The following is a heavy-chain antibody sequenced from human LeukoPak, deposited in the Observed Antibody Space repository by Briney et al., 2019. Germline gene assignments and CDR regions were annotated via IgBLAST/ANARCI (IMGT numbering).Heavy chain of an antibody. J-gene: IGHJ3*02. CDR2: IYYSGST. D-gene: IGHD1-14*01. Sequence: SETLSLTCTVSGGSISTYYWSWIRQPLGKGLEWIAYIYYSGSTNYNPSLKSRVTISLDTSKNQFSLKLRSVTAADSAVYYCARVGMADAFDIWGQGTKVTVSS. CDR3: ARVGMADAFDI. CDR1: GGSISTYY. V-gene: IGHV4-59*01.